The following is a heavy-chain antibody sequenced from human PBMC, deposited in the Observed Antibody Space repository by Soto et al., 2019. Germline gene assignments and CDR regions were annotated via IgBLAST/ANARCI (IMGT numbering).Heavy chain of an antibody. CDR3: ERMGGFSGYDLDP. Sequence: QVQLQESGPGLVKPSQTLSLTCTVSGGSISSGGYYWCWIRQLPGKCLEWIGYIYYTGNSHYNPSLPSRISISVDTYKNQFSLKLRSVSTADTAVYYCERMGGFSGYDLDPWGQGTLVTVSS. V-gene: IGHV4-31*03. CDR1: GGSISSGGYY. J-gene: IGHJ5*02. CDR2: IYYTGNS. D-gene: IGHD5-12*01.